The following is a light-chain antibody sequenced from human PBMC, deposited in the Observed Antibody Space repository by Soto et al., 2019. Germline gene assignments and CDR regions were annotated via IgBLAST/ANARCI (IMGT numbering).Light chain of an antibody. V-gene: IGKV3-20*01. CDR3: QQRLMT. Sequence: EIVLTQSPGTLSLTPGERATLSCRASQSVSNNYLAWYQQKPGQAPRLLIYGASNRATGIPDRFSGSGSGTDFTLTISSLEPEDFAVYYCQQRLMTFGQGTKVDIK. CDR1: QSVSNNY. CDR2: GAS. J-gene: IGKJ1*01.